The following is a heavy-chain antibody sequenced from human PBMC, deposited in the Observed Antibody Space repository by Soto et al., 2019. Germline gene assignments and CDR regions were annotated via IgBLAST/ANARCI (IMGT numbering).Heavy chain of an antibody. CDR2: VRHDGRAX. J-gene: IGHJ4*02. D-gene: IGHD2-8*01. V-gene: IGHV3-33*03. CDR1: GFTFSTYG. Sequence: QVQLVESGGGVVQPGTSLRLSCAASGFTFSTYGMHWVRQAPGKGLEYVAGVRHDGRAXYYXDXVRGRXXXXRXNYKXXXXXXXXXXXXXXXXXXXXXXXXFSAVYAAHFDHWGQGTPVTVSS. CDR3: XXXXFSAVYAAHFDH.